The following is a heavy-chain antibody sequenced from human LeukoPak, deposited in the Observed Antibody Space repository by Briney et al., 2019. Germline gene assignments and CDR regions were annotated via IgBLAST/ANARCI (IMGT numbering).Heavy chain of an antibody. Sequence: GGSLRLSCAASGFTFSSYERNWVRQAPGKGLEWVSYISSSGSTIYYADSVKGRFTISRDNAKNSPYLQMNSLRAEDTAVYYCARLRGWTYGMDVWGQGTTVTVSS. CDR3: ARLRGWTYGMDV. V-gene: IGHV3-48*03. CDR1: GFTFSSYE. CDR2: ISSSGSTI. J-gene: IGHJ6*02. D-gene: IGHD3-22*01.